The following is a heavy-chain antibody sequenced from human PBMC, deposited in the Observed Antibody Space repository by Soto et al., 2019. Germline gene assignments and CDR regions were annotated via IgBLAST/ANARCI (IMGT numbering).Heavy chain of an antibody. V-gene: IGHV3-48*01. J-gene: IGHJ5*01. CDR2: ISSSRSTI. CDR1: GFTCSSYS. Sequence: EVQLVESGGGLVQPGGSLRLSCAASGFTCSSYSMNWVRQAPGKGLEWVSYISSSRSTIYYADSAKGRFTISRDNAKNSLYLQMNSLRAEDTAVYYCARDCPGSSTTCYGNEWFDSWGQGTLVTVSS. D-gene: IGHD2-2*01. CDR3: ARDCPGSSTTCYGNEWFDS.